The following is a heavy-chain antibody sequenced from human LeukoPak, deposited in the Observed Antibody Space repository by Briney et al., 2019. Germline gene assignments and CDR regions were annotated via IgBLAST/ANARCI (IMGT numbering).Heavy chain of an antibody. CDR1: GFTFIRYA. J-gene: IGHJ4*02. CDR2: ISGSGVST. CDR3: AKAPVSYYYNSSGYYLGFDC. V-gene: IGHV3-23*01. D-gene: IGHD3-22*01. Sequence: GGSLRLSCAASGFTFIRYAMSSLRQAPGKGLGWVSTISGSGVSTYYADAVKGRLTISRDNPNPPLYMQLNSLSAEDTAVYYCAKAPVSYYYNSSGYYLGFDCWGQGTLVTVSS.